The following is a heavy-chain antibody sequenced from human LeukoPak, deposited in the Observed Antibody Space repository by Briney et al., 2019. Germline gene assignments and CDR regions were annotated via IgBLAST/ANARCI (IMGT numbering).Heavy chain of an antibody. Sequence: GGSLRLSCAASGFTFGSYSMNWVRQAPGKGLEWVSSISSSSSYIYYADSVKGRFTISRDNSKNTLYLQMNSLRAEDTAVYYCAKDGDYDPWGYYYGMDVWGQGTTVTVSS. CDR3: AKDGDYDPWGYYYGMDV. V-gene: IGHV3-21*04. CDR1: GFTFGSYS. CDR2: ISSSSSYI. J-gene: IGHJ6*02. D-gene: IGHD4-17*01.